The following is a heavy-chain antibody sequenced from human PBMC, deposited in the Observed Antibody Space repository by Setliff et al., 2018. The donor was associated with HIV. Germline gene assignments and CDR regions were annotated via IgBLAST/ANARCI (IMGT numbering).Heavy chain of an antibody. Sequence: SETLSLTCAVYGGSFSGYYWSWIRQPPGKGLEWIGEINHSGNTNYNPSLKSRLIISVDTSKKQFSLRRRSVTAADTAIYYCARVPGYSSGSSYMEVWGKGTTVTVSS. D-gene: IGHD6-19*01. CDR1: GGSFSGYY. CDR3: ARVPGYSSGSSYMEV. CDR2: INHSGNT. J-gene: IGHJ6*03. V-gene: IGHV4-34*01.